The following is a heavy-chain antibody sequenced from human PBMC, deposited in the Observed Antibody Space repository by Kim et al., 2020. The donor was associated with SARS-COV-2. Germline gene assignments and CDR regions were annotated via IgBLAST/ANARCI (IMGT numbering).Heavy chain of an antibody. J-gene: IGHJ4*02. V-gene: IGHV1-69*01. Sequence: QKFQGRVTITADESTSTAYMELSSLRSEDTAVYYCARVGNPRLREYYFDYWGQGTLVTVSS. D-gene: IGHD5-12*01. CDR3: ARVGNPRLREYYFDY.